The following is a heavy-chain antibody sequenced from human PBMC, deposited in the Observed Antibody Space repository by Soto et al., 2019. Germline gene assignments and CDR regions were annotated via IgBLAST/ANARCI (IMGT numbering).Heavy chain of an antibody. Sequence: ASVKVSCKASGYTFTIYSITWVRQAPGQGLEWMGWISAYNGNTDYAQKFQGRVTMTTDTSTSTAYMELRSLTSDDTAVYYCARYKAGAVDAFDIWGQGTMVTVSS. CDR1: GYTFTIYS. CDR2: ISAYNGNT. CDR3: ARYKAGAVDAFDI. J-gene: IGHJ3*02. V-gene: IGHV1-18*01. D-gene: IGHD1-26*01.